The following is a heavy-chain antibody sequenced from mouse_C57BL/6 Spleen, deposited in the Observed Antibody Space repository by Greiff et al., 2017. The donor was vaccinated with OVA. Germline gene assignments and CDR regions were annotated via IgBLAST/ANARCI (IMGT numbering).Heavy chain of an antibody. Sequence: VHLVESGAELARPGASVKLSCKASGYTFTSYGISWVKQRTGQGLEWIGEIYPRSGNTYYNEKFKGKATLTADKSSSTAYMELRSLTSEDSAVYFCARHDRPAMDYWGQGTSVTVSS. V-gene: IGHV1-81*01. CDR3: ARHDRPAMDY. CDR2: IYPRSGNT. J-gene: IGHJ4*01. CDR1: GYTFTSYG.